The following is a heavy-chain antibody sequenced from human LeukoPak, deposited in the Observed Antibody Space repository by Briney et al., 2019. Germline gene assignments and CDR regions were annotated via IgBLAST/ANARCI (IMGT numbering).Heavy chain of an antibody. CDR3: AISIVGAAEILY. D-gene: IGHD1-26*01. Sequence: ASVTVSFKASGYTFTSYGISWVRQAPGQGLEWMGWISAYNGNTNYAQKLQGRVTMTTDTSTSTAYMELSSLRSEDTALYYCAISIVGAAEILYWGQGTLVTVSS. J-gene: IGHJ4*02. V-gene: IGHV1-18*01. CDR1: GYTFTSYG. CDR2: ISAYNGNT.